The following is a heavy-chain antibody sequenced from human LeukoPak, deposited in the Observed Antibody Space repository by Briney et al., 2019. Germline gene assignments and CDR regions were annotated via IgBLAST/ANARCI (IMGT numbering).Heavy chain of an antibody. CDR1: GGSFSGYY. CDR3: ARGSGITMVRGVRFDY. V-gene: IGHV4-34*01. D-gene: IGHD3-10*01. Sequence: PSETLSLTCAVYGGSFSGYYWSWIRQPPGKGREGLGKINHSGSTNYNPSLKSRVTISVDTSKHQFSLKLSSVTAADTAVYYCARGSGITMVRGVRFDYWGQGTLVTVSS. J-gene: IGHJ4*02. CDR2: INHSGST.